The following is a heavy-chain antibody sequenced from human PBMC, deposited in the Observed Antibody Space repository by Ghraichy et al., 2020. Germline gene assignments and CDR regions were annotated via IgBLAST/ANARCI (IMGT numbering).Heavy chain of an antibody. J-gene: IGHJ4*02. CDR2: ISDSGDNT. V-gene: IGHV3-23*01. Sequence: GESLNISCAASGFSFRTYGMSWVRQTPGKGLEWVSSISDSGDNTNYADFVKGRFTISRDNSRDTLYLQMNSLRAEDTAIYFCARGGYCSGGYCFPFDYWGQRTLVAVS. CDR1: GFSFRTYG. D-gene: IGHD2-8*02. CDR3: ARGGYCSGGYCFPFDY.